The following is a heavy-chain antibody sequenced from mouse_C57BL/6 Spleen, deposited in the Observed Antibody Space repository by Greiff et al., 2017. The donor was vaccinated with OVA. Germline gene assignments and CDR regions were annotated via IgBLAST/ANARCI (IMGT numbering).Heavy chain of an antibody. CDR1: GYSITSGYD. Sequence: EVQLQQSGPGMVKPSQSLSLTCTVTGYSITSGYDWHWIRHFPGNKLEWMGYISYSGSTNYNPSLKSRISITHDTSKNHFFLKLNSVTTEDTATYYCARGATLFDYWGQGTTLTVSS. J-gene: IGHJ2*01. CDR3: ARGATLFDY. D-gene: IGHD3-1*01. CDR2: ISYSGST. V-gene: IGHV3-1*01.